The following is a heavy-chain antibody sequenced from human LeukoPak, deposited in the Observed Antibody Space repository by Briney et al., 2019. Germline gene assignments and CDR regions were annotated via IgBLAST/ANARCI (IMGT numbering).Heavy chain of an antibody. J-gene: IGHJ1*01. CDR2: GYYSGST. Sequence: SETLSLTCTVSGGSISTYYWSWIRQPPGKGLEWIGCGYYSGSTRHNPSLKSRVTISVDTSKNQFSLKLSSVTAADTALYYCARGNGDYIEYFQHWGQGTLVTVSS. D-gene: IGHD4-17*01. CDR3: ARGNGDYIEYFQH. CDR1: GGSISTYY. V-gene: IGHV4-59*01.